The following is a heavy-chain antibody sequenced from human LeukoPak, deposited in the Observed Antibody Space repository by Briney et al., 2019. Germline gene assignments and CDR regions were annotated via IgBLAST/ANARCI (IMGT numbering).Heavy chain of an antibody. D-gene: IGHD2-21*02. V-gene: IGHV3-43D*03. CDR3: AKDIGYCGGDCYSWVDY. CDR1: GFTFDDYA. Sequence: GGSLRLSCAASGFTFDDYAMHWVRHAPGKGLEWVSLISWDGGSTYYADSVKGRFTISRDNSKNSLYLQMNSLRAEDTALYYCAKDIGYCGGDCYSWVDYWGQGTLVTVSS. CDR2: ISWDGGST. J-gene: IGHJ4*02.